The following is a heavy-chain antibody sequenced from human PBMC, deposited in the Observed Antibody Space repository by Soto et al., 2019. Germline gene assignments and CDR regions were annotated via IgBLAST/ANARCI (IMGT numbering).Heavy chain of an antibody. J-gene: IGHJ4*02. Sequence: PSETLSLTCIVSGGSVSSGIYNWGWIRHPPGQGPEWIGYIYYSGSTNYNPSLKSRVTISVDTSKNQFSLKLDSVTAEDTAVYYCARRYCSDNNCYGWFDFWGQGPMVTV. CDR2: IYYSGST. CDR3: ARRYCSDNNCYGWFDF. D-gene: IGHD2-2*01. CDR1: GGSVSSGIYN. V-gene: IGHV4-61*01.